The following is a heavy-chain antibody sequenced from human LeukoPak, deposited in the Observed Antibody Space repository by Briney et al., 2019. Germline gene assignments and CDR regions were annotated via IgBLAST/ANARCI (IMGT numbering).Heavy chain of an antibody. CDR2: ISSNSSYI. J-gene: IGHJ6*03. D-gene: IGHD5-18*01. CDR1: GFTFSSYS. Sequence: GGSLRLSCAASGFTFSSYSMNWVRQAPGKGLEWVSSISSNSSYIYYADSVKGRFTISRDNAKNSLYLQMNSLRTEDMAVYYCAREGVSYYYYYYYYMDVWGKGTTVTVSS. V-gene: IGHV3-21*01. CDR3: AREGVSYYYYYYYYMDV.